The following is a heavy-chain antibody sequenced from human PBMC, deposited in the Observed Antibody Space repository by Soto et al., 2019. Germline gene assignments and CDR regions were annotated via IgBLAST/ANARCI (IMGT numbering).Heavy chain of an antibody. CDR1: GFTFRKYA. V-gene: IGHV3-23*01. J-gene: IGHJ4*02. CDR3: ANDGGLSARYFDT. D-gene: IGHD3-10*01. CDR2: ISDSDDDK. Sequence: EVQLLESGGGLGQPGGSLRLSCTASGFTFRKYAMSWVRQAPGKGLEWISGISDSDDDKYYADSVRGRFTISRDNSKNTLYLQMNSLRGDDTAVYYCANDGGLSARYFDTWGQGTLVTVSS.